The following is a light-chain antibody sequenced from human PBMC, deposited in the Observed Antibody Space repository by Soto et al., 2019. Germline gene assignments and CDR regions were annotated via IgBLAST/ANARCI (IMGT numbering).Light chain of an antibody. Sequence: QSALTQPASVSGSPGQSITISCTGTSSDVGGYNYVSWYQQHPGKAPKLMIYDVSNRPSGVSNRFSGSKSVKTASLTISGLQAEDEADYYCSSYTSSSLVVFGGGTKLTVL. V-gene: IGLV2-14*01. CDR1: SSDVGGYNY. CDR3: SSYTSSSLVV. J-gene: IGLJ2*01. CDR2: DVS.